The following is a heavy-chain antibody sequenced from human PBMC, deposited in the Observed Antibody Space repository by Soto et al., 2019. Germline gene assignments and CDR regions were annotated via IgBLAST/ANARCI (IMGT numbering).Heavy chain of an antibody. CDR1: GFTFSSYA. Sequence: GGSLRLSCAASGFTFSSYAMHWVRQAPGKGLEWVAVISYDGSNKYYADSVKGRFTISRDNSKNTLYLQMNSLRAEDTAVYYCARSEDSYGPDLIKYYYYYGMDVWGQGTTVTVSS. J-gene: IGHJ6*02. D-gene: IGHD5-18*01. CDR2: ISYDGSNK. V-gene: IGHV3-30-3*01. CDR3: ARSEDSYGPDLIKYYYYYGMDV.